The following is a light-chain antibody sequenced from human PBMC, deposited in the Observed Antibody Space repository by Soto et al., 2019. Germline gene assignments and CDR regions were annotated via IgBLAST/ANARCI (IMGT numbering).Light chain of an antibody. CDR3: SSYTSSSTLA. Sequence: QSALTQPASVSGSPGQSITISCTGTSSDVGGYNYVSWYQQHPGKAPKLMIYDVSNRPSGVSNRFSGSKSGNTASLTISGLQAEDEADYYRSSYTSSSTLAFGGGTQLTVL. J-gene: IGLJ7*01. CDR1: SSDVGGYNY. V-gene: IGLV2-14*01. CDR2: DVS.